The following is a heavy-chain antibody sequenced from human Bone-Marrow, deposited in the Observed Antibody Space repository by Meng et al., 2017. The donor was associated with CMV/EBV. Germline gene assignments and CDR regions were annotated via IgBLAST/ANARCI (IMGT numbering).Heavy chain of an antibody. J-gene: IGHJ6*02. CDR3: ARWVAAAGTVGYYYYGMDV. Sequence: GGSLRLSCAASGFMFNSYAMYWVRQAPGKGPEWVAVMSFDGSNEYYADSVKGRFTISRDNSKNTLFLQMSSLRAEDTAVYYCARWVAAAGTVGYYYYGMDVWGQGTTVTVSS. D-gene: IGHD6-13*01. CDR1: GFMFNSYA. CDR2: MSFDGSNE. V-gene: IGHV3-30-3*01.